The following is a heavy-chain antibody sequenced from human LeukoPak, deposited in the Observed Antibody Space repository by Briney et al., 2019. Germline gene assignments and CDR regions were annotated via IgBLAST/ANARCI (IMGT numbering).Heavy chain of an antibody. Sequence: GGSLRLSCAASGFTFTSYSMHWVRQAPGKGLDWVSSISSDSVYIYYADAVKGRFTISRDNANGSLYLQMNSLRAEDTAVYYCARSNLGDGFDIWAQRTMVTVSS. D-gene: IGHD1-1*01. CDR2: ISSDSVYI. CDR3: ARSNLGDGFDI. CDR1: GFTFTSYS. V-gene: IGHV3-21*01. J-gene: IGHJ3*02.